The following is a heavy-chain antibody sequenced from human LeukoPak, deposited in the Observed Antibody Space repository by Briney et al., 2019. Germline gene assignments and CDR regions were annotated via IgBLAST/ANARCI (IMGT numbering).Heavy chain of an antibody. Sequence: GGALRLSCAASGFSFISYGMHWVRQAPGRGLEWVGVISDDGRRKDYADSVKGRFTISRDNSKDTLYLQMNSLRAEDTAVYYCAKRPSDYGDYVSYFDYWGQGTLVTVSS. V-gene: IGHV3-30*18. D-gene: IGHD4-17*01. J-gene: IGHJ4*02. CDR3: AKRPSDYGDYVSYFDY. CDR2: ISDDGRRK. CDR1: GFSFISYG.